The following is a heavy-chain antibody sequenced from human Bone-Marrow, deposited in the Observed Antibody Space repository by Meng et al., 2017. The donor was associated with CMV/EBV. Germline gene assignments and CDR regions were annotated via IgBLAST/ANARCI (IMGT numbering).Heavy chain of an antibody. CDR1: GFTFSSYA. D-gene: IGHD2-21*01. CDR2: ISGSGGST. CDR3: ASLWDAFDI. V-gene: IGHV3-23*01. Sequence: GESLKISCAASGFTFSSYAMSWVRQAPGKGLEWVSAISGSGGSTYYADSVKGRFTISRDNSKNSLYLQMNSLRAEDAAVYYCASLWDAFDIWGQGTMVTVSS. J-gene: IGHJ3*02.